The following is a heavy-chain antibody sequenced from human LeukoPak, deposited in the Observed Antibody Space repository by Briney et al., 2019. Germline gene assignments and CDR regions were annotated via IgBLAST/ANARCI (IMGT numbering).Heavy chain of an antibody. J-gene: IGHJ4*02. CDR2: ISGSGGST. CDR1: GITFSSYA. D-gene: IGHD2-2*01. Sequence: GGSLRLSCAASGITFSSYAMSWVRQAPGKGLEWVSAISGSGGSTYYADSVKGRFTISRDNSKNTLYLQMNSLRAEDTAVYYCAKSIVVVPAAPDYWGQGTLVTVSS. V-gene: IGHV3-23*01. CDR3: AKSIVVVPAAPDY.